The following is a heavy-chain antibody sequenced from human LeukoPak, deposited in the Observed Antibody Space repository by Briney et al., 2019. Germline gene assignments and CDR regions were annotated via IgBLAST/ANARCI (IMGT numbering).Heavy chain of an antibody. J-gene: IGHJ4*02. CDR1: GFTFSSYW. CDR2: INGDGRGT. D-gene: IGHD3-22*01. Sequence: GGALRLSCAASGFTFSSYWMHWAPQAPGKGVVWVSRINGDGRGTSYADSVKGRFTISRDNAKNMLYLQMNSLRAEDTGLYYCASSDMGLFRFDCWGEGALVTVCS. V-gene: IGHV3-74*01. CDR3: ASSDMGLFRFDC.